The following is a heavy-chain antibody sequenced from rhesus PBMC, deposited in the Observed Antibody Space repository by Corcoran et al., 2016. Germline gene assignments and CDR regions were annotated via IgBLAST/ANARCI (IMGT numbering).Heavy chain of an antibody. CDR2: IYGSGGGT. D-gene: IGHD2-2*01. CDR1: GGSISDDYY. J-gene: IGHJ3*01. V-gene: IGHV4-106*01. Sequence: QVQLQESGPGLVKPSETLSLTCAVSGGSISDDYYWSWIRQPPGKGLEWIGYIYGSGGGTNYNPPLKNRVTISIATSKNQFSLKLSSVTAADTAVYYCARSDQYCTSTTCYAAGGDAFDFWGQGLRVTVSS. CDR3: ARSDQYCTSTTCYAAGGDAFDF.